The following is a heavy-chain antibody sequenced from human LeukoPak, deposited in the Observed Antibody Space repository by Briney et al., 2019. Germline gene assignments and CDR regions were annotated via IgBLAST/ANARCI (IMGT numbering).Heavy chain of an antibody. CDR3: AKRRGLELTYYYYMDV. Sequence: PGGSLRLSCAASGFTVSSNYMSWVRQAPGKGLEWVSVIYSGGSTYYADSVKGRFTISRDNSKNTLYLQMNSLRAEDTAVYYCAKRRGLELTYYYYMDVWGKGTTVTVSS. D-gene: IGHD1-7*01. CDR1: GFTVSSNY. J-gene: IGHJ6*03. V-gene: IGHV3-53*01. CDR2: IYSGGST.